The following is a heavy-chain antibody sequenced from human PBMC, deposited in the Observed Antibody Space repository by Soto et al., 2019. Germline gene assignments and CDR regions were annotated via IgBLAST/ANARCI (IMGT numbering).Heavy chain of an antibody. CDR2: IYYSGST. CDR3: ARTSSGYYFDY. D-gene: IGHD6-19*01. CDR1: GCSNSSYY. J-gene: IGHJ4*02. V-gene: IGHV4-59*08. Sequence: SETLSLTGTVSGCSNSSYYWSWIRQPPGKGLEWIGYIYYSGSTNYNPSLRSRVTISVDTSKNQFSLKLSSVTAADTAVYYCARTSSGYYFDYWGQGTLVTVSS.